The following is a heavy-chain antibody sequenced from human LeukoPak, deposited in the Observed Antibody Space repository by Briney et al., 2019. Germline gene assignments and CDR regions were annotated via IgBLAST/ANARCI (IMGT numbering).Heavy chain of an antibody. Sequence: SVTVSCTASGYTFTSYYMHWVRQAPGQGLEWMGGIIPIFGTANYAQKFQGRVTITADESTSTAYMELSSLRSEDTAVYYCAREGPRNDYGDYEFEYFDYWGQGTLVTVSS. CDR1: GYTFTSYY. J-gene: IGHJ4*02. D-gene: IGHD4-17*01. CDR3: AREGPRNDYGDYEFEYFDY. V-gene: IGHV1-69*13. CDR2: IIPIFGTA.